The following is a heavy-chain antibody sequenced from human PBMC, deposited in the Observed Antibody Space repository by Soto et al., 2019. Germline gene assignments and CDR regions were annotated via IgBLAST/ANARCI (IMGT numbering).Heavy chain of an antibody. D-gene: IGHD2-2*01. CDR3: ANAPAIVLVPAAMGGDY. CDR1: GFTFSSYG. J-gene: IGHJ4*02. Sequence: QVQLVESGGGVVQPGRSLRLSCAASGFTFSSYGMHWVRQAPVKGLEWVAVILYDGSNKYYADSVKGRFTISRDNSKNTLYLQMNSLRAEDTAVYYCANAPAIVLVPAAMGGDYWGQGTLVTVSS. CDR2: ILYDGSNK. V-gene: IGHV3-30*18.